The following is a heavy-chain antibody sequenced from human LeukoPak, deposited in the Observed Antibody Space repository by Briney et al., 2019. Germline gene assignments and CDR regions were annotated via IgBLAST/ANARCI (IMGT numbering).Heavy chain of an antibody. J-gene: IGHJ4*02. CDR2: ISSNDLYI. CDR1: GFTFGDYA. D-gene: IGHD4-23*01. V-gene: IGHV3-21*01. CDR3: ARDGFGGIIRYFFDQ. Sequence: PGRSLRLSCTASGFTFGDYAMSWARQAPGKGLEWVSSISSNDLYIYYTDSVKGRFTISRDNTKNSLYLQMSSLRDEDTAVYYCARDGFGGIIRYFFDQWGQGTLVTVSS.